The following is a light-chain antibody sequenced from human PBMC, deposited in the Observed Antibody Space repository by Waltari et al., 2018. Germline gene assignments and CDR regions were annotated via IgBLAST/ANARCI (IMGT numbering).Light chain of an antibody. CDR3: QSADSSGTYHVV. Sequence: SYELTQPPSVSVSPGQTARITCSGDALPKQYAYWYQQKPGQAPVLVIYKGSERPSGIPARFSGCRSGTAVTFTISGVQAEDEAGYSCQSADSSGTYHVVFGGGTKLTVL. CDR1: ALPKQY. V-gene: IGLV3-25*03. CDR2: KGS. J-gene: IGLJ2*01.